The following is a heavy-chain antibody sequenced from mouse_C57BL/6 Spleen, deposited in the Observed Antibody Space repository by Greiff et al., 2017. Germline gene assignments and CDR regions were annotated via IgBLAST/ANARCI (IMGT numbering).Heavy chain of an antibody. CDR2: IVPSDSAT. CDR3: TRDYVSSNYFDD. CDR1: GYTFTSYW. Sequence: VQLQQSGAELVRPGYSVKLSCKASGYTFTSYWMNWVKQRPIQGLDWIGNIVPSDSATYYNQKLNDKATLTVYKSSITSYRRLSSQTSDNSAFYCCTRDYVSSNYFDDWGKGTTLTVSS. J-gene: IGHJ2*01. V-gene: IGHV1-52*01. D-gene: IGHD1-1*01.